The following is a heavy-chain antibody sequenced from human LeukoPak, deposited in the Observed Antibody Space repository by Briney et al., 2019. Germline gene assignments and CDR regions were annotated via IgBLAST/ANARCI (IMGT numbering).Heavy chain of an antibody. D-gene: IGHD1-26*01. V-gene: IGHV3-7*01. CDR1: GFTFSRYW. CDR2: IKDDGSEK. J-gene: IGHJ4*02. Sequence: GGSLRLSCAASGFTFSRYWMSWVRQAPGKGLEWVVNIKDDGSEKYYVDSMKGRFTISRDNAKNSLYLQMNSLRAEDTAVYYCARRLSGSYYAYFDCWGQGTLVTVSS. CDR3: ARRLSGSYYAYFDC.